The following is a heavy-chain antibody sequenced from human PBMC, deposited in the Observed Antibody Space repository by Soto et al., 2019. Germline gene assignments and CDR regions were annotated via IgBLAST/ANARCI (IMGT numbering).Heavy chain of an antibody. CDR3: ASGRYRYGYGAGGYQYGMDV. CDR2: MNPNSGNT. D-gene: IGHD5-18*01. V-gene: IGHV1-8*01. CDR1: GYTFTSYD. Sequence: ASVKVSSKASGYTFTSYDINWLRQATGQGLEWIALMNPNSGNTGYAQKFQGRVTMTRNTSISTAYMELSSLRSEDTAVYYRASGRYRYGYGAGGYQYGMDVWQQGATVTISS. J-gene: IGHJ6*01.